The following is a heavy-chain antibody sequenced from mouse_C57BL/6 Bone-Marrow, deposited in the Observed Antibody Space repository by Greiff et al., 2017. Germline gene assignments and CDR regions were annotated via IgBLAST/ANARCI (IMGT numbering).Heavy chain of an antibody. V-gene: IGHV1-55*01. CDR1: GYTFNSYW. J-gene: IGHJ4*01. CDR3: ASSVDY. Sequence: QVQLQQSGAELVKPGASVKMSCKASGYTFNSYWINWVKQRPGQGLEWIGDIYPGSGSTNYNEKFKSKATLTVDTSSSTAYMQLSSLTSEDSAVYYCASSVDYWGQGTAVTVSS. CDR2: IYPGSGST.